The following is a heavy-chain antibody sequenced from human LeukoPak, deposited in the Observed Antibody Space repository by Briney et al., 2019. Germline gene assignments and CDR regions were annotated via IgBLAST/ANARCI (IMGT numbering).Heavy chain of an antibody. Sequence: ETLSLTCTVSGGSISSSSYYWGWIRQAPGKGLEWASIIFSGGATYYADSVKGRFTISRENSKNTLYLHMTNLRVEDTAVYYCAREVGDTALNYFGIDVWGQGTTVIVS. J-gene: IGHJ6*02. CDR3: AREVGDTALNYFGIDV. CDR1: GGSISSSSYY. CDR2: IFSGGAT. V-gene: IGHV3-53*01. D-gene: IGHD5-18*01.